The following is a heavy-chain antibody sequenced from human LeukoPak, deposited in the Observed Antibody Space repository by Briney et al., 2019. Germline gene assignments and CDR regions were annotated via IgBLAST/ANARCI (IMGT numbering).Heavy chain of an antibody. CDR1: GGSISSGSYY. V-gene: IGHV4-61*02. J-gene: IGHJ6*03. D-gene: IGHD6-13*01. Sequence: KSSETLSLTCTVSGGSISSGSYYWSWIRQPAGKGLEWIGRIYTSGSTNYNPSLKSRVTISVDTSKNQFSLKLSSVTAADTAVYYCARVWQQLVGYYYYYYMDVWGKGTTVTVSS. CDR2: IYTSGST. CDR3: ARVWQQLVGYYYYYYMDV.